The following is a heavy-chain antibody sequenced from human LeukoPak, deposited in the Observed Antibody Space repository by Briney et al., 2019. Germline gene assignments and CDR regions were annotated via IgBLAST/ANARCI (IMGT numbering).Heavy chain of an antibody. D-gene: IGHD3-10*01. CDR1: GGSISSYY. Sequence: SETLSLTCTVSGGSISSYYWSWIRQPPGKGLEWIGYIYYSGSTNYNPSLKSRVTISVDTSKNQFSLKLSSVTAADTAVYYCARLRLYYGSGTYPIYYMDVWGKGTTVTISS. J-gene: IGHJ6*03. CDR2: IYYSGST. V-gene: IGHV4-59*12. CDR3: ARLRLYYGSGTYPIYYMDV.